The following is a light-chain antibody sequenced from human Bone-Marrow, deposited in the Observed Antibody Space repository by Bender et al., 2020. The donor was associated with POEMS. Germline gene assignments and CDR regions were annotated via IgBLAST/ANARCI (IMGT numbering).Light chain of an antibody. V-gene: IGLV2-14*03. CDR2: DVS. Sequence: QSALTQPASLSGSPGQSITISCTGTSSDVGGYNFVSWYQQHPGKAPKLIIYDVSNRPSGVSNRFSGSKSGNTASLNISGLQAEDEADYYCSSYTSSTRGVFGGGTKLTVL. J-gene: IGLJ3*02. CDR3: SSYTSSTRGV. CDR1: SSDVGGYNF.